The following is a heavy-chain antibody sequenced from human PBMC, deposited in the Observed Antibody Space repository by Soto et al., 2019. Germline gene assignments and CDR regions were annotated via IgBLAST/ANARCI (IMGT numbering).Heavy chain of an antibody. CDR1: GYTFTSYG. V-gene: IGHV1-18*01. D-gene: IGHD2-2*01. J-gene: IGHJ6*02. CDR2: ISAYNGNT. CDR3: ARDGQGPPARYYYYGMDV. Sequence: GASVKVSCKASGYTFTSYGISWVRQAPGQGLEWMGWISAYNGNTNYAQKLQGRVTMTTDTSTSTAYMELRSLRSDDTAVYYCARDGQGPPARYYYYGMDVWGQGTTVTVSS.